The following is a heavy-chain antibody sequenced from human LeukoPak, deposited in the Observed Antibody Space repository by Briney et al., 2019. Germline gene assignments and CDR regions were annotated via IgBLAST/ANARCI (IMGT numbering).Heavy chain of an antibody. D-gene: IGHD6-19*01. CDR2: ISSSSSYI. Sequence: GGSLRLSCAASGFTFSIYSMNWVRQAPGKGLEWVSFISSSSSYIYYADSVKGRFTISRDNAKNSLYLQMNGLRAEDTAVYYCARGSDRGLSGWDDPNKDMDVWGKGTTVTVSS. V-gene: IGHV3-21*01. J-gene: IGHJ6*03. CDR3: ARGSDRGLSGWDDPNKDMDV. CDR1: GFTFSIYS.